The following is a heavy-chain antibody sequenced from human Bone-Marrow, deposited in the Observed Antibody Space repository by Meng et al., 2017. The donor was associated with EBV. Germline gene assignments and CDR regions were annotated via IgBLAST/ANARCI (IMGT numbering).Heavy chain of an antibody. CDR2: ISSDSSYI. J-gene: IGHJ4*02. V-gene: IGHV3-21*01. CDR3: ARARSYYDSSGYYYISWFDY. CDR1: GCPFSTYS. D-gene: IGHD3-22*01. Sequence: EVQLVGSGGGRVKPGGSLRLSRPASGCPFSTYSLNWVRQAPVKGLEWVSSISSDSSYIHYADSVKGRFTISRDNAKNSLYLQTNSLSAEDTAVYYCARARSYYDSSGYYYISWFDYWGQGTLVTVSS.